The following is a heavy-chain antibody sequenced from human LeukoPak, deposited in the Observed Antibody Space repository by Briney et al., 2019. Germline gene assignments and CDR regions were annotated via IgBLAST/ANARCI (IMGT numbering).Heavy chain of an antibody. CDR1: GFSFFDNA. J-gene: IGHJ4*02. CDR3: SYRRVDCTGGTCSLADF. D-gene: IGHD2-15*01. CDR2: VSRDGENT. V-gene: IGHV3-64*01. Sequence: GGSLRLSCAASGFSFFDNAMHWVRQAPGKGLEHVSAVSRDGENTYYANSVKGRFTISRDNSNNTLYLQMGSLRAEDMAVYYCSYRRVDCTGGTCSLADFWGQGTLVTVSS.